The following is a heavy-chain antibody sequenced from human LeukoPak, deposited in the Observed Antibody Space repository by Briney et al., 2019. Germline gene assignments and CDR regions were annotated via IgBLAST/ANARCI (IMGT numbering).Heavy chain of an antibody. D-gene: IGHD3-10*01. Sequence: LPGGSLRLSCAASGFTVSSNYMSWVRQAPGKGLEWVSVIYSGGSTYYADSVKGRFTISRDNSKNTLYLQMNSLRAEDTAVYYCARWHYYGSGSYYGNWFDPWGQGTLVTVSS. CDR3: ARWHYYGSGSYYGNWFDP. CDR1: GFTVSSNY. CDR2: IYSGGST. J-gene: IGHJ5*02. V-gene: IGHV3-66*01.